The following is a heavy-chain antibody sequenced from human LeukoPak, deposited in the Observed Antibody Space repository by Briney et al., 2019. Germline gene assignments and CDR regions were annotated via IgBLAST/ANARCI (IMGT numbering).Heavy chain of an antibody. CDR2: INPNSGGT. CDR3: ASYSIAVAGEWVRDY. CDR1: GYTFTGYY. J-gene: IGHJ4*02. V-gene: IGHV1-2*02. D-gene: IGHD6-19*01. Sequence: WASVKVSCKASGYTFTGYYMHWVRQAPGQGLEWMGWINPNSGGTNYAQKFQGRVTMTRDTSISTAYMELSRLRSDDTAVYYCASYSIAVAGEWVRDYWGQGTLVTVSS.